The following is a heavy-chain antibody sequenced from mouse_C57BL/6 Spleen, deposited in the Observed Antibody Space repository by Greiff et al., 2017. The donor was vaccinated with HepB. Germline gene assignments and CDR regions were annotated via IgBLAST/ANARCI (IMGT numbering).Heavy chain of an antibody. CDR1: GYTFTSYW. D-gene: IGHD4-1*01. CDR2: IDPSDSYT. Sequence: QVQLQQPGAELVMPGASVKLSCKASGYTFTSYWMHWVKQRPGQGLEWIGEIDPSDSYTNYNQKFKGKSTLTVDKSSSTAYMQLSSLTSEDSAVYYCALTVTGFDYWGQGTTLTVSS. CDR3: ALTVTGFDY. V-gene: IGHV1-69*01. J-gene: IGHJ2*01.